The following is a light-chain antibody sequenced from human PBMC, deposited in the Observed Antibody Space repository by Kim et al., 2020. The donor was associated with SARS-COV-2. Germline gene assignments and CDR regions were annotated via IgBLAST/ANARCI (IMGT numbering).Light chain of an antibody. Sequence: SYELTQPPSVSVSPGQTASITCSGDKLGDKYACWYQQQPGQSPVLVIYQDSKRPSGIPERFSGSNSGNTATLTISGTQAMDEDDYYCQAWDSSTVVFGGG. CDR1: KLGDKY. CDR3: QAWDSSTVV. CDR2: QDS. V-gene: IGLV3-1*01. J-gene: IGLJ2*01.